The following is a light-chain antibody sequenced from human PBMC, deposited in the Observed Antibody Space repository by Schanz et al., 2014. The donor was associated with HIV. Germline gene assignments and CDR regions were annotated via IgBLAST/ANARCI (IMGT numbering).Light chain of an antibody. Sequence: EIVMTQSPATLSVSPGERATLSCRASQTVSSNLAWYQQKPGQAPRLLIYGASTRATGIPARFSGSESGTEFTLTISSLQSEDFAVYYCQLRSGRPPNYTFGQGTKLEIK. J-gene: IGKJ2*01. V-gene: IGKV3D-15*01. CDR2: GAS. CDR3: QLRSGRPPNYT. CDR1: QTVSSN.